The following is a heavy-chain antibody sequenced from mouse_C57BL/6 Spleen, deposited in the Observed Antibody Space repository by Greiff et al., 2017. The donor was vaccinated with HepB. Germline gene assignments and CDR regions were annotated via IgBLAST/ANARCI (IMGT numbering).Heavy chain of an antibody. V-gene: IGHV14-4*01. CDR3: TRPYGNYEFAY. CDR1: GFNIKDDS. CDR2: IDPENGDT. J-gene: IGHJ3*01. D-gene: IGHD2-1*01. Sequence: EVQLQQSGAELVRPGASVKLSCTASGFNIKDDSMHWVKQRPEQGLEWIGWIDPENGDTEYASKFQGKATITADTSSNTAYLQLSSLTSEATAVYYCTRPYGNYEFAYWGQGTLVTVSA.